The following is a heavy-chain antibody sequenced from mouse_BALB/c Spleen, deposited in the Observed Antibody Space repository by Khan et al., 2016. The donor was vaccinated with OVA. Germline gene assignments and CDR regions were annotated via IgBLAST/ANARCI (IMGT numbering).Heavy chain of an antibody. D-gene: IGHD2-4*01. CDR1: GYSFTTYW. CDR2: IDPSDSET. V-gene: IGHV1S127*01. J-gene: IGHJ3*01. CDR3: ARKGDYGAWFAY. Sequence: QVQLQQSGPQLVRPGASVKISCKASGYSFTTYWMHWVKQRPGQGLEWIGMIDPSDSETRLNQKIKDKATFTVDKSSSTAYMRLSSPTSEDSASYYCARKGDYGAWFAYWGQGTLVTVSA.